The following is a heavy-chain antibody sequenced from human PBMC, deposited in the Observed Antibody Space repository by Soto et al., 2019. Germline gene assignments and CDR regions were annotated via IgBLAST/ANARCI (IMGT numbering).Heavy chain of an antibody. V-gene: IGHV3-23*01. D-gene: IGHD3-22*01. CDR1: GLTFNSYA. Sequence: EVQLLESGGGLVQPGGSLRLSCAASGLTFNSYAMTWVRQAPGKGLEWVSAMSGGGETTYYADSVKGRFTISRDNSRNTLYLQMNSLRADDSAAYYCAKWHTYYYDSRGFSGFDCWGRGTLVTVSS. CDR3: AKWHTYYYDSRGFSGFDC. CDR2: MSGGGETT. J-gene: IGHJ4*02.